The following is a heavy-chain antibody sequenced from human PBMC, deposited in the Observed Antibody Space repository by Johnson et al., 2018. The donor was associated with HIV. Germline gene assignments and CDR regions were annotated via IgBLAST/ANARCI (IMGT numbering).Heavy chain of an antibody. CDR2: IYSGGST. CDR3: ARASAVFDAFDI. D-gene: IGHD1-14*01. Sequence: VQLVESGGGLVKPGGSLRLSCAASGFIFSDYYMTWIRQAPGKGLEWVSIIYSGGSTYYADSVKGRFTISRDNSKNTLYLQMNSLRAEDTAVYYCARASAVFDAFDIWGQGTMVTVSS. V-gene: IGHV3-66*02. CDR1: GFIFSDYY. J-gene: IGHJ3*02.